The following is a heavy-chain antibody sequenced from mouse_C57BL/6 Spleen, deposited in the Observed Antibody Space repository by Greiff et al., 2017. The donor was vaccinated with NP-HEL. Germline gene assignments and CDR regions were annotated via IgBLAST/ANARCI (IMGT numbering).Heavy chain of an antibody. Sequence: EVKLMESGAELVKPGASVKLSCTASGFNIKDYYMHWVKQRTEQGLEWIGRIDPEDGETKYAPKFQGKATITADTSSNTAYLQLSSLTSEDTAVYYCANYYGSNYWYFDVWGTGTTVTVSS. CDR1: GFNIKDYY. CDR2: IDPEDGET. J-gene: IGHJ1*03. V-gene: IGHV14-2*01. CDR3: ANYYGSNYWYFDV. D-gene: IGHD1-1*01.